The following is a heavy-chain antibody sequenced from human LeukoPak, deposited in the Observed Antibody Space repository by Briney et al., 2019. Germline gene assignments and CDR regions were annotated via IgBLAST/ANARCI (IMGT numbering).Heavy chain of an antibody. Sequence: SGGSLRLSCAASGFTVSSNYMSWVRQAPGKGLGWVSVIYSGGSTHYADSVKGRFTISRDNSKNTLYLQMNSLRAEDTAVYYCASLYYGGNNFDYWGQGTLVTVSS. CDR3: ASLYYGGNNFDY. V-gene: IGHV3-66*01. CDR1: GFTVSSNY. J-gene: IGHJ4*02. CDR2: IYSGGST. D-gene: IGHD4-23*01.